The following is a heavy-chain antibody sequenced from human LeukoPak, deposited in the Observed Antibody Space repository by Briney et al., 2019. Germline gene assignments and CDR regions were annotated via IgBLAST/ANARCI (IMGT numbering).Heavy chain of an antibody. CDR1: GFTFSSYS. CDR2: ISSSSYI. V-gene: IGHV3-21*01. D-gene: IGHD3-22*01. CDR3: AARYYYDSSGYHTPPDY. J-gene: IGHJ4*02. Sequence: KPGGSLRLSCAASGFTFSSYSMNWVRQAPGKGLEWVSSISSSSYIYYADSVKGRFTISRDNAKNSLYLQMNSLRAEDTAVYYCAARYYYDSSGYHTPPDYWGQGTLVTVSS.